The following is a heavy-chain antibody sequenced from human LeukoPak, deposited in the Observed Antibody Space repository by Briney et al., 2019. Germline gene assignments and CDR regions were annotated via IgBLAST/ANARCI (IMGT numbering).Heavy chain of an antibody. V-gene: IGHV5-51*01. CDR2: IYPGDSDT. CDR3: ARHRMAGLWSGYYEYFDY. J-gene: IGHJ4*02. D-gene: IGHD3-3*01. CDR1: GYSFTSYW. Sequence: GESLKISCKGSGYSFTSYWIGWVRQMPGKGLEWMGIIYPGDSDTRYSPSFQGQVTISADKSISTAYLQWSSLKASDTAMYYCARHRMAGLWSGYYEYFDYWGQGTLVTVSS.